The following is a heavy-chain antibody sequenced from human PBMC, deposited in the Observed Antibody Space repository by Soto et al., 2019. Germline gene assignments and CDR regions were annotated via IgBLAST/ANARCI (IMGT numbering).Heavy chain of an antibody. D-gene: IGHD1-26*01. CDR3: ARDRQWEPLLY. J-gene: IGHJ4*02. CDR2: VSAYNRNN. CDR1: GYTSRNSG. Sequence: QAQLVQSGSEVKKPGASVRVSCKASGYTSRNSGITWVREAPGQGLAGMGWVSAYNRNNNYAHKFEDRVTMTTGTATSTAFMELRGLRSDDTAIYDWARDRQWEPLLYWGQGTLVTVSS. V-gene: IGHV1-18*01.